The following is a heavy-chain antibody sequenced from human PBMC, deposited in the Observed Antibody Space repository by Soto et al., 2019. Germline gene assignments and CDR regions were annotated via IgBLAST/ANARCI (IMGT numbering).Heavy chain of an antibody. D-gene: IGHD6-19*01. CDR1: GFTFNSFW. Sequence: EVQLVESGGALVQPGESLRLSCAASGFTFNSFWMTWVRQAPGRGLEWVANINEAGSETYYVDSVKGRFTISRDNAKNSLNLQMITLRAEDTAVYYCARARAVVYYYGLDVWGQGTTVTVSS. CDR3: ARARAVVYYYGLDV. J-gene: IGHJ6*02. CDR2: INEAGSET. V-gene: IGHV3-7*01.